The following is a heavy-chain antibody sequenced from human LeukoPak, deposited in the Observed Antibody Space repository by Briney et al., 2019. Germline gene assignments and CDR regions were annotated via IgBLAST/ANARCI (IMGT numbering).Heavy chain of an antibody. V-gene: IGHV3-33*01. J-gene: IGHJ4*02. CDR2: IWYDGSNK. CDR1: GFTFSSYG. CDR3: ARDAGRYFDWLGY. Sequence: GGSLRLSCAAPGFTFSSYGMHWVRQAPGKGLEWVAVIWYDGSNKYYADSAKGRFTISRDNSKNTLYLQMNSLRAEDTAVYYCARDAGRYFDWLGYWGQGTLVTVSS. D-gene: IGHD3-9*01.